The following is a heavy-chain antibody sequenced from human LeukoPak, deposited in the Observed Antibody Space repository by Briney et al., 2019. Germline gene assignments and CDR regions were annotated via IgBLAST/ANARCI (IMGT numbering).Heavy chain of an antibody. CDR1: GYSISSGYY. CDR3: ARVGGGQSYYMDV. J-gene: IGHJ6*03. D-gene: IGHD3-16*01. CDR2: IYHSGST. V-gene: IGHV4-38-2*02. Sequence: SETLSLTCTVSGYSISSGYYWGWIRQPPGKGLEWIGSIYHSGSTYYNPSLKSRVTISVDTSKNQFSLKLSSVTAADTAVYYCARVGGGQSYYMDVWGKGTTVTVSS.